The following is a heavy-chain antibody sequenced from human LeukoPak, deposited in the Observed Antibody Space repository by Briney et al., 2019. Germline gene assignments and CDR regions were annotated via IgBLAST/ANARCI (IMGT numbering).Heavy chain of an antibody. CDR1: GFTFSSYS. Sequence: GGSLRLSCAASGFTFSSYSMNWVRQAPGKGLEWVSSISSGSSYIYYADSVKGRFTISRDNAKNSLYLQMNSLRAEDTAVYYCARGGSLQYYFDYWGQGTLVTVSS. J-gene: IGHJ4*02. V-gene: IGHV3-21*01. CDR3: ARGGSLQYYFDY. CDR2: ISSGSSYI. D-gene: IGHD3-16*01.